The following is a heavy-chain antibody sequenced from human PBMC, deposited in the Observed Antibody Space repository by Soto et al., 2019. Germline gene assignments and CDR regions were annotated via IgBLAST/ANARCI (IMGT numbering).Heavy chain of an antibody. J-gene: IGHJ4*02. CDR2: IKRQTDGGTA. CDR1: GFTFSNAW. V-gene: IGHV3-15*07. Sequence: EVQLVESGGGLVKPGGSLRLSCAASGFTFSNAWMNWVRQAPGKGLEWVGRIKRQTDGGTADYAAPVKGRFTISRDDSKNTLYLQMNSLKTEDTAVYYCTTPGSGSYFTLLDYWGQGTLVTLSS. D-gene: IGHD3-10*01. CDR3: TTPGSGSYFTLLDY.